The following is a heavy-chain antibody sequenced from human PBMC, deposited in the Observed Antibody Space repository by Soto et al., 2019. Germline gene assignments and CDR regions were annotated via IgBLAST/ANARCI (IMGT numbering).Heavy chain of an antibody. V-gene: IGHV1-69*02. J-gene: IGHJ5*02. CDR3: ARSDYSSGWYDWFDP. Sequence: QVQLVQSGAEVKKPGSSVKVSCTASGGTFSSYTISWVRQAPGQGLEWMGRIIPILGIANYAQKFQGRVTITADKSTSTAYMELSSLRSEATAVYYCARSDYSSGWYDWFDPWGQGTLVTVSS. CDR2: IIPILGIA. D-gene: IGHD6-19*01. CDR1: GGTFSSYT.